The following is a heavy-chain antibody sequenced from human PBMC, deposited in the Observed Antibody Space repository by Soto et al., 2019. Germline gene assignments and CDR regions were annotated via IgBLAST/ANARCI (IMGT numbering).Heavy chain of an antibody. D-gene: IGHD3-22*01. J-gene: IGHJ5*02. CDR1: GYTFTSNY. V-gene: IGHV1-46*01. Sequence: ASVKVSCKASGYTFTSNYIHWVRQAPGQGPEWMGIVNPSDGYTNYAQKFQGRVTITADESTSTAYMELSSLRSEDTAVYYCARPTRYYYDSSGQSAWFDPWGQGTLVTVSS. CDR3: ARPTRYYYDSSGQSAWFDP. CDR2: VNPSDGYT.